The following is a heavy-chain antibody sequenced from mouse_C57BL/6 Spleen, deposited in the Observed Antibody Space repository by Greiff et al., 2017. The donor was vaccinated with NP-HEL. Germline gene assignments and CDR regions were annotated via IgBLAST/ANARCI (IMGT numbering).Heavy chain of an antibody. CDR3: TPYYGSSGFAY. CDR2: IDPENGDT. Sequence: VQLQQSGAELVRPGASVKLSCTASGFNIKDDYMHWVKQRPEQGLEWIGWIDPENGDTEYASKFQGTATITADTSSNTAYLQLSSLTSEDTAVYYCTPYYGSSGFAYWGQGTLVTVSA. J-gene: IGHJ3*01. V-gene: IGHV14-4*01. D-gene: IGHD1-1*01. CDR1: GFNIKDDY.